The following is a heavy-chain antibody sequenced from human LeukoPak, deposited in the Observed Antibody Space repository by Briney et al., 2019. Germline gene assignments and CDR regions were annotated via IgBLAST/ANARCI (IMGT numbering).Heavy chain of an antibody. CDR3: ARQLRGEAVAGHLQPFDY. D-gene: IGHD6-19*01. CDR2: TYFMSEWSN. Sequence: SQTLSLTCAISGDSVSNNSAAWTWIRQSPSRGLEWLGRTYFMSEWSNTYAASMTSRITINADTSKNQFSLQLNSVTAADTAVYFCARQLRGEAVAGHLQPFDYWGQGTLVTVSS. V-gene: IGHV6-1*01. J-gene: IGHJ4*02. CDR1: GDSVSNNSAA.